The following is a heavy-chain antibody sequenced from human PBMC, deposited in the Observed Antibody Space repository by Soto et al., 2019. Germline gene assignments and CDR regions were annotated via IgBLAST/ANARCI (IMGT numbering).Heavy chain of an antibody. CDR1: GFTFSNAW. D-gene: IGHD5-12*01. Sequence: GGSLRLSCAASGFTFSNAWMNWVRQAPGKGLEWVGRIKSKTDGGTTDYAAPVKGRFTISRDDSKNTLYLQMNSLKTEDTAVYYCTTGPTGSLRHRYYYYYGMDVWGQGTTVTVSS. CDR3: TTGPTGSLRHRYYYYYGMDV. CDR2: IKSKTDGGTT. J-gene: IGHJ6*02. V-gene: IGHV3-15*07.